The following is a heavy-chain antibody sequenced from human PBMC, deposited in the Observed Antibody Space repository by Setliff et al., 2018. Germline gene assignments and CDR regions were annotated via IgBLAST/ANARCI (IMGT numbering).Heavy chain of an antibody. D-gene: IGHD3-3*01. J-gene: IGHJ4*02. V-gene: IGHV2-5*02. Sequence: SGPTLVNPTQTLTLTCTFSGFSLSTSGVGVGWIRQPPGKALEWLALIYWDDDKRYSPSLKSRLTITKDTSKNQVVLTRTNMDPVDTATYYCARCITIFGVVIPNAFDYWGQGTLVTVS. CDR2: IYWDDDK. CDR1: GFSLSTSGVG. CDR3: ARCITIFGVVIPNAFDY.